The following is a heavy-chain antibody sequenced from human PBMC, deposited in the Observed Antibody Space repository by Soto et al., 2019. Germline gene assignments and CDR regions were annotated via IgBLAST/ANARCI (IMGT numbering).Heavy chain of an antibody. CDR1: GDSVSSNSAA. D-gene: IGHD2-15*01. Sequence: PSQTLSLTCAISGDSVSSNSAAWNWIRQSPSRGLEWLGRTYYRSKWYNDYAVSVKSRITINPDTSKNQFFLQLNSVTPEDTAVYYCARDHPYCSGGSCYSRYFDYWGQGTLVTVSS. CDR3: ARDHPYCSGGSCYSRYFDY. J-gene: IGHJ4*02. V-gene: IGHV6-1*01. CDR2: TYYRSKWYN.